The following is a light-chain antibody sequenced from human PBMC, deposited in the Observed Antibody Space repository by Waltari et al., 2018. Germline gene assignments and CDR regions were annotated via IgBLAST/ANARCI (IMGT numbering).Light chain of an antibody. J-gene: IGLJ2*01. CDR3: QSYVTSLSVV. CDR1: GSTLGAGTD. Sequence: QSVLTQRPSVSGAPGQRVSISCTGSGSTLGAGTDVHWYQKNPGKAPKLPNYGTSTRPPGLPHRFFCSQSGTASFPAITSHQAEEEAEYYCQSYVTSLSVVFGGGTKLTVL. CDR2: GTS. V-gene: IGLV1-40*01.